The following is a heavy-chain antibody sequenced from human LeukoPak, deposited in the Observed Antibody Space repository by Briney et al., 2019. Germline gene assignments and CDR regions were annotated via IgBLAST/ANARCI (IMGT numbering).Heavy chain of an antibody. J-gene: IGHJ6*03. Sequence: PSETLSLTCAVYDGSFNDYYWSWLRQPPGKGLEWIGEINHSGSTNYNPSLKSRVTISVDTSKNQFSLRLSSVTAADTAVYYCARVASYGYQQQLVHYYYYYMDVWGKGTTVTVSS. CDR2: INHSGST. V-gene: IGHV4-34*01. D-gene: IGHD5-18*01. CDR3: ARVASYGYQQQLVHYYYYYMDV. CDR1: DGSFNDYY.